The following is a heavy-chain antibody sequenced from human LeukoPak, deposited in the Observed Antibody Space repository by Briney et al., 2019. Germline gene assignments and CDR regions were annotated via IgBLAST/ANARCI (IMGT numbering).Heavy chain of an antibody. CDR2: ISYDGSNK. CDR1: GFTFSSYA. J-gene: IGHJ6*02. D-gene: IGHD3-3*01. Sequence: GGSLRLSCAASGFTFSSYAMHWVRQAPGKGLEWVAVISYDGSNKYYADSVKGRFTISRDNSKNTLYLQMNSLRAEDTAVYYCARERFLEWLHIASSATYGMDVWGQGTTVTVSS. CDR3: ARERFLEWLHIASSATYGMDV. V-gene: IGHV3-30-3*01.